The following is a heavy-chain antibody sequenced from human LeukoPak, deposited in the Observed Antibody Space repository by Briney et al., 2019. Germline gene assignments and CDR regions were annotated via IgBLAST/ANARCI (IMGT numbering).Heavy chain of an antibody. CDR2: IYYSGGT. Sequence: SETLSLTCTVSGGSISSSSYYWGWIRQPPGKGLEWIGSIYYSGGTYYNPSLKSRVTISVDTSKNQFSLKLSSVTAADTAVYYCAREEYYYDSSGYSDYDAFDIWGQGTMVTVSS. CDR3: AREEYYYDSSGYSDYDAFDI. CDR1: GGSISSSSYY. J-gene: IGHJ3*02. V-gene: IGHV4-39*07. D-gene: IGHD3-22*01.